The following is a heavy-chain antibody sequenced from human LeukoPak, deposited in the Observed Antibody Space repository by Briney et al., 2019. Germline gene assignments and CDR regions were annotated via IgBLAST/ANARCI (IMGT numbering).Heavy chain of an antibody. J-gene: IGHJ5*02. CDR3: ARGPSVAAAGRNWFDP. D-gene: IGHD6-13*01. Sequence: SVKVSCKASGGTFSSYVISWVRQAPGQGLEWMGGIIPIFGTANYAQKFQGRVTITTDESTSTAYMELSSLRSEDTAVYYCARGPSVAAAGRNWFDPWGQGTLVTVSS. V-gene: IGHV1-69*05. CDR2: IIPIFGTA. CDR1: GGTFSSYV.